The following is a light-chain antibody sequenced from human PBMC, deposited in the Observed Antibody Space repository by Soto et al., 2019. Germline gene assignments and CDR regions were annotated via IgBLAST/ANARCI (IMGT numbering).Light chain of an antibody. CDR1: SSDVGGYNY. V-gene: IGLV2-8*01. CDR2: EVS. CDR3: SSYGGYNNAI. Sequence: QSALTQPPSASGSPGQLVTISCTGTSSDVGGYNYVSWYQQHPDKAPKLIIYEVSKRPSGVPDRFSGSKSGNTASLTVSGLQAEDEADYYCSSYGGYNNAIFGGGTKLTVL. J-gene: IGLJ2*01.